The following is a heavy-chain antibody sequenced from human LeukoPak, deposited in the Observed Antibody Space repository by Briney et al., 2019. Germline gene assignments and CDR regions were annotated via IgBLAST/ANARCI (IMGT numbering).Heavy chain of an antibody. Sequence: GGSLRLSCAASGFIFSSYAMSWVRQAPGQGLEWVSGMSGNGGTTYYANSVKGQFTISRDNSKNTLYLQMNNLRVEDTAVYYCARRDYYDSSGYSPLFDYWGQGTLVTVSS. CDR3: ARRDYYDSSGYSPLFDY. D-gene: IGHD3-22*01. CDR1: GFIFSSYA. V-gene: IGHV3-23*01. J-gene: IGHJ4*02. CDR2: MSGNGGTT.